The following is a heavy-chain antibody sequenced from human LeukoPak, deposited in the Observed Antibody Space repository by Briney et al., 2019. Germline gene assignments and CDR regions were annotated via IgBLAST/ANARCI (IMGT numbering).Heavy chain of an antibody. CDR2: ISGSGAGT. D-gene: IGHD3-10*01. V-gene: IGHV3-23*01. CDR1: GFTFSSFA. CDR3: AKASRGSGSYTFDY. Sequence: GGSLRLSCAASGFTFSSFAMSWVRQAPGEGLEWVSAISGSGAGTDYADSVKGRFTISRDNSKNTLYLQMDGLRAEDTAVYHCAKASRGSGSYTFDYWGQGTLVTVSS. J-gene: IGHJ4*02.